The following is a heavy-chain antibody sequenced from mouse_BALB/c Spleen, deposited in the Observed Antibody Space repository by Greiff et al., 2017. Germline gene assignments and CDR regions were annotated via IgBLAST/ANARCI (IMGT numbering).Heavy chain of an antibody. Sequence: VQLQQSGAELVRPGASVTLSCKASGYTFTDYEMHWVKQTPVHGLEWIGAIDPETGGTAYNQKFKGKATLTADKSSSTAYMELRSLTSEDSAVYYCTKGHYCGSSYFDYWGQGTTLTVSS. CDR3: TKGHYCGSSYFDY. J-gene: IGHJ2*01. CDR1: GYTFTDYE. V-gene: IGHV1-15*01. D-gene: IGHD1-1*01. CDR2: IDPETGGT.